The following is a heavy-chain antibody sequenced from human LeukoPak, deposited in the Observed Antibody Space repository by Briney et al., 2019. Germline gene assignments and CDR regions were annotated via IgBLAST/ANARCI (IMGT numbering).Heavy chain of an antibody. Sequence: ASVKVSCKASGYTFTSYAMHWVRQAPGQRLEWMGWINAGNGNTKYSQKFQGRVTITRDTSASTAYMELSSLRSDDTAVYYCARALRNIRYYYDSSGYYYGGYFDYWGQGTLVTVSS. J-gene: IGHJ4*02. D-gene: IGHD3-22*01. CDR3: ARALRNIRYYYDSSGYYYGGYFDY. CDR2: INAGNGNT. V-gene: IGHV1-3*01. CDR1: GYTFTSYA.